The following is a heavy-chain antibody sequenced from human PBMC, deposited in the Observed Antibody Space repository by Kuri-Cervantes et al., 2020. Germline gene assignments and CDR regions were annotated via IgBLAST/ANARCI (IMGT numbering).Heavy chain of an antibody. D-gene: IGHD3-9*01. CDR2: IYHSGST. CDR1: GGSFSGYY. Sequence: SCAVYGGSFSGYYWSWIRQPPGKGLEWIGYIYHSGSTYYNPSLKSRVTISVDRSKNQFSLKLSSLTAADTAVYYCARGRYSYYDILAGGMDVWGQGTTVTVSS. CDR3: ARGRYSYYDILAGGMDV. V-gene: IGHV4-30-2*01. J-gene: IGHJ6*02.